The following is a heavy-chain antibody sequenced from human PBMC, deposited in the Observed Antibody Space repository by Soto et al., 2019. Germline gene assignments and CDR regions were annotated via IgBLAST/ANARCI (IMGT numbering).Heavy chain of an antibody. CDR2: IYYSGST. Sequence: SETLSLTCTVSGGSISSSSYYWGWVRQPPGKGLEWIGSIYYSGSTYYNPSLKSRVTISVDTSKNQFSLKLSSVTAADTAVYYCARGSGEDDYLNARDEGYYYYARQVRGPGTTVTVSS. CDR1: GGSISSSSYY. J-gene: IGHJ6*02. CDR3: ARGSGEDDYLNARDEGYYYYARQV. D-gene: IGHD4-17*01. V-gene: IGHV4-39*01.